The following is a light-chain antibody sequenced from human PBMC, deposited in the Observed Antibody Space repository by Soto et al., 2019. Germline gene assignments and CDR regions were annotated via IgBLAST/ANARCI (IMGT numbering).Light chain of an antibody. V-gene: IGLV2-8*01. CDR2: EVS. CDR3: NSYAGSNNWV. Sequence: QSALTQPPSASGSPGQSVTISCTGTSSDVGGYNYVSWYQQHPGKAPKLMIYEVSKRPSGVPXRFSGSKSGNTASLTVSGXXAEDEAXXXCNSYAGSNNWVFGGGTKLTVL. J-gene: IGLJ3*02. CDR1: SSDVGGYNY.